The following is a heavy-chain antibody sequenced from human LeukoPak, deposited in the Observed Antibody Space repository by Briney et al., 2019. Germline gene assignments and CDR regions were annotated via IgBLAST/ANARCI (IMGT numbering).Heavy chain of an antibody. Sequence: SVKVSCKASGGTFSSYAISWVRQAPGQGLEWMGRIIPILGIANYAQKFQGRVTITADKSTSTAYMELSSLRSEDTAVYYCARDRGTTVTFYYYYGMDVWGQGTTVTVSS. CDR3: ARDRGTTVTFYYYYGMDV. CDR1: GGTFSSYA. D-gene: IGHD4-17*01. V-gene: IGHV1-69*04. CDR2: IIPILGIA. J-gene: IGHJ6*02.